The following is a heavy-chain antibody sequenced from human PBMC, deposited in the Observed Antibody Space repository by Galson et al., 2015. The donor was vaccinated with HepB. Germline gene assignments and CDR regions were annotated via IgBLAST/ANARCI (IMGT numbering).Heavy chain of an antibody. CDR3: ARGRQANWGFGYDRYFDL. Sequence: ETLSLTCTVSGGSISSYYWSWIRQPPGKGLEWIGYIYYSGSTNYNPSLKSRVTISVDTSKNQFSLKLSSVTAADTAVYYCARGRQANWGFGYDRYFDLWGRGTLVTVSS. D-gene: IGHD7-27*01. V-gene: IGHV4-59*01. J-gene: IGHJ2*01. CDR1: GGSISSYY. CDR2: IYYSGST.